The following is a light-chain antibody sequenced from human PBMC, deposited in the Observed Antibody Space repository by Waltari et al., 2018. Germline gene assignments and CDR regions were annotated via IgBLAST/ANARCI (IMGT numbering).Light chain of an antibody. Sequence: SYDLTQAPSVSVSPGQTATISCSGDELGDKHVCWYQQKPGHYPLLVIYQDSKRPSGIPERFSGSNSGNTATLTISGTQALDEADYYCQAWDSRTVVFGGGTKLTVL. CDR1: ELGDKH. J-gene: IGLJ2*01. CDR3: QAWDSRTVV. V-gene: IGLV3-1*01. CDR2: QDS.